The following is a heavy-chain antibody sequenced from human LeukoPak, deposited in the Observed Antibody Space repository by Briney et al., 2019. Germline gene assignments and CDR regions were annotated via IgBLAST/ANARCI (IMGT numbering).Heavy chain of an antibody. J-gene: IGHJ4*02. D-gene: IGHD5-12*01. CDR1: GFSISSDYF. Sequence: SETLSPTXAVSGFSISSDYFWGWIRQPPGKGLEWIGSISHSGSTYYNPSLKSRVTISIDTSKNHFSLKLSSVTAADTALFYCARGMSAYSGFGPFDYFDYWGQGTLVTVSS. CDR3: ARGMSAYSGFGPFDYFDY. V-gene: IGHV4-38-2*01. CDR2: ISHSGST.